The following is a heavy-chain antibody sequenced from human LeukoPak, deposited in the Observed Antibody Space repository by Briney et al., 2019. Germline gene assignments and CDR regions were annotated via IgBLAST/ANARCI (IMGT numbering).Heavy chain of an antibody. J-gene: IGHJ4*02. CDR3: VKDFVGVEEF. D-gene: IGHD3-16*01. CDR1: GFTLSSYW. Sequence: GGSLRLSCAASGFTLSSYWMHWVRQAPGKGLAWVSRINEEGTTIDYADSVRGRFTISRDIAKNTLYLQMNSLRPEDTAVYHCVKDFVGVEEFWGQGTLVTVSS. V-gene: IGHV3-74*01. CDR2: INEEGTTI.